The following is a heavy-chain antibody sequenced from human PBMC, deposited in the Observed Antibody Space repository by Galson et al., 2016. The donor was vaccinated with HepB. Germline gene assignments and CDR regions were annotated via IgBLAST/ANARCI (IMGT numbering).Heavy chain of an antibody. D-gene: IGHD3-3*01. Sequence: SLRLSCAASGFTFSDYSMSWVRQAPGKGLEWVANINQDGNDKHYVDSVTGRFTISRDNAKNSLYLQMSSLRVEDTALYYCARDQLVRFWESLPRSYFADWGQGTLVTVSS. CDR1: GFTFSDYS. V-gene: IGHV3-7*03. J-gene: IGHJ4*02. CDR2: INQDGNDK. CDR3: ARDQLVRFWESLPRSYFAD.